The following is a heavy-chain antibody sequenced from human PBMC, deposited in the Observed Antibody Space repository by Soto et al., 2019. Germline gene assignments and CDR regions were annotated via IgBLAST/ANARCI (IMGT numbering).Heavy chain of an antibody. J-gene: IGHJ4*02. CDR2: IYYSGST. Sequence: SETLSLTCTVSGGSISSSSYYWGWIRQPPGKGLEWIGSIYYSGSTYYNPSLKSRVTISVDTSKNQFSLKLSSVAAADTAVYYCARRGYCSSTSCYYFDYWGQGTLVTVSS. CDR3: ARRGYCSSTSCYYFDY. V-gene: IGHV4-39*01. D-gene: IGHD2-2*01. CDR1: GGSISSSSYY.